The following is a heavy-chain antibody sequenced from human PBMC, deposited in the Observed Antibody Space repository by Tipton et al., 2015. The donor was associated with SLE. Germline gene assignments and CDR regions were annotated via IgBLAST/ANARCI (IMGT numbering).Heavy chain of an antibody. D-gene: IGHD4-17*01. CDR2: TRNKANSYTT. Sequence: SLRLSCAASGFTFSSYAMDWVRQAPGKGLEWVGRTRNKANSYTTEYAASVKGRFTISRDDSKNSLYLQMNSLKTEDTAVYYCARDETTVPYYMDVWGKGTTVTVSS. J-gene: IGHJ6*03. V-gene: IGHV3-72*01. CDR1: GFTFSSYA. CDR3: ARDETTVPYYMDV.